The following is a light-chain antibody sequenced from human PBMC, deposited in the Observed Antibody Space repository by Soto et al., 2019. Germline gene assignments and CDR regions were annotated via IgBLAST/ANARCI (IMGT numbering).Light chain of an antibody. Sequence: QSVLTQPPSASGSPGQAVTISCNGTSSDVGAYNYVSWYQQHPGKAPKLMIYDVSKRPSGVPDRFSGSKSGNTASLTISGLQAEDEADYYCCSYAGSYGVFGTGTTVTVL. CDR1: SSDVGAYNY. CDR3: CSYAGSYGV. J-gene: IGLJ1*01. CDR2: DVS. V-gene: IGLV2-11*01.